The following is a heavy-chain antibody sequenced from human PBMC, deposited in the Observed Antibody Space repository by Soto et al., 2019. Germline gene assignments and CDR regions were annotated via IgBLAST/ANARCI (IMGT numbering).Heavy chain of an antibody. V-gene: IGHV3-53*01. Sequence: GGSLRLSCAASGFTVSSNYMSWVRQAPGKGLEWVSVIYSGGSTYYADSVKGRFTISRDNSKNTLYLQMNSLRAEDTAVYYCARDRYDFWSGYYPHYGMDVWGQGTTVTVSS. CDR2: IYSGGST. D-gene: IGHD3-3*01. CDR1: GFTVSSNY. J-gene: IGHJ6*02. CDR3: ARDRYDFWSGYYPHYGMDV.